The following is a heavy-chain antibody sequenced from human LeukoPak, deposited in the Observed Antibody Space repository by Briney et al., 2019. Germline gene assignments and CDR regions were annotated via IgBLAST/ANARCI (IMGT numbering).Heavy chain of an antibody. CDR3: ARGREVTRDFDY. CDR1: GGSFSGYY. CDR2: VNHSGST. Sequence: PSETLSLTCVVYGGSFSGYYWSWIRQPPGKGLEWIGDVNHSGSTNYNPSLESRVTISVDTSKSQFSLKLSSVTAADTSVYYCARGREVTRDFDYWGQGTLVSVPS. V-gene: IGHV4-34*01. D-gene: IGHD4-23*01. J-gene: IGHJ4*02.